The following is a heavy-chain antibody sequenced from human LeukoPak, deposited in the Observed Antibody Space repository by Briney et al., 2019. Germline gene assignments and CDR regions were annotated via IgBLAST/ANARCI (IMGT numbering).Heavy chain of an antibody. CDR1: GGSISSGGYS. CDR3: ARDNDYGDYVGYLQH. J-gene: IGHJ1*01. V-gene: IGHV4-30-2*05. D-gene: IGHD4-17*01. CDR2: IYHSGST. Sequence: SSETLSLTCAVSGGSISSGGYSWSWIRQPPGKGLEWIGYIYHSGSTYYNPSLKSRVTISVDTSKNQFSLKLSSVTAADTAVYYCARDNDYGDYVGYLQHWGQGTLVTVSS.